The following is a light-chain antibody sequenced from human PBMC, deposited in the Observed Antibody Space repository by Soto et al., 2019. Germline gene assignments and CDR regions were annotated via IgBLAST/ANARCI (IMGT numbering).Light chain of an antibody. V-gene: IGLV2-14*02. CDR3: SSFTTSTTLV. CDR1: SSDVGTYNL. CDR2: EGS. J-gene: IGLJ2*01. Sequence: QSALTQPASVSGSPGQSITISCTGTSSDVGTYNLVSWYQQHPGKAPKLVIYEGSKRPSGVSNRFSGSKSGNTASLTISGLQAEDEADYYCSSFTTSTTLVFGGGTKVTVL.